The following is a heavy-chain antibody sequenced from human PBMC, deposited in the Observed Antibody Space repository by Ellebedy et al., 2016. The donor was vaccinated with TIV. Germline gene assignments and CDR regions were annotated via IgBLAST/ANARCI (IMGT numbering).Heavy chain of an antibody. CDR1: GFTLRRYA. J-gene: IGHJ6*02. D-gene: IGHD3-10*01. CDR2: ISYDGSNK. CDR3: ARVSQVWFGELLTRNYYYGMDV. Sequence: PGGSLRLSCAASGFTLRRYAMHWFPKAPGKGLKGVAVISYDGSNKYYADAVTGRFTISRDNSKNTLYRQMNSLRAESTAVYYCARVSQVWFGELLTRNYYYGMDVWGQGTTVTVPS. V-gene: IGHV3-30-3*01.